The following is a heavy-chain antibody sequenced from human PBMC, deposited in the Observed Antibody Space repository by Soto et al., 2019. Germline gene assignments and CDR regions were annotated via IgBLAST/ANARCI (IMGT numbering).Heavy chain of an antibody. CDR2: VSIGGST. V-gene: IGHV3-23*01. D-gene: IGHD2-15*01. J-gene: IGHJ4*02. CDR3: AKRRGAGGHFDY. CDR1: GFTFSSYA. Sequence: DVQLLESGGGLVQPEGSLRLSCSASGFTFSSYAMGLVRQGPGEGLEWVAVVSIGGSTHYADSVRGRFTISRDNSKNTLSLQMNSLTAEDTAVYFCAKRRGAGGHFDYWGQGALVTVSS.